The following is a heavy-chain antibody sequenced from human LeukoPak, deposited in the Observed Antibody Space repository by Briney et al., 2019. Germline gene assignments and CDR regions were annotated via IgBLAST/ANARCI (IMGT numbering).Heavy chain of an antibody. D-gene: IGHD6-13*01. CDR1: GGSFSGYY. CDR3: ARGDSSSWYRAVYFQH. CDR2: INHSGST. V-gene: IGHV4-34*01. J-gene: IGHJ1*01. Sequence: SETLSLTCAVYGGSFSGYYWSWISQPPGKGLEWIGEINHSGSTNYNPSLKSRVTISVDTSKNQFSLKLSSVTAADTAVYYCARGDSSSWYRAVYFQHWGQGTLATVSS.